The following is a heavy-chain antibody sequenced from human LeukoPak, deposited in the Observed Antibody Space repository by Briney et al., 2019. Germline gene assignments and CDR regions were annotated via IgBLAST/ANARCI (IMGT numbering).Heavy chain of an antibody. Sequence: GGSLRLSCAVSGFTFSSYWMSWGRQAPGGGLEWVANIKQDGSEKYYVDSVKGRFTISRDNAKNSLFLQMNSLRAEDTAVYYCAKVVAPAYYYGLDVWGQGTTVTVSS. CDR3: AKVVAPAYYYGLDV. J-gene: IGHJ6*02. CDR2: IKQDGSEK. D-gene: IGHD2-2*01. CDR1: GFTFSSYW. V-gene: IGHV3-7*03.